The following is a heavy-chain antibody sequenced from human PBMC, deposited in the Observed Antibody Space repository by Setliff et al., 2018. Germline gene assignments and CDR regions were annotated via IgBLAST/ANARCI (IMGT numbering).Heavy chain of an antibody. J-gene: IGHJ6*03. CDR1: GDPMRSHY. Sequence: PSETLSLTCSVSGDPMRSHYWRWIRQPPGKGLEWFGYTHPTGSTDYNPSLKSRLTMSLDTSKKQFSLKLTSVTAADTAVYYCAREYNNYYYYLDVWGKGTTVTVSS. CDR2: THPTGST. V-gene: IGHV4-59*11. D-gene: IGHD1-1*01. CDR3: AREYNNYYYYLDV.